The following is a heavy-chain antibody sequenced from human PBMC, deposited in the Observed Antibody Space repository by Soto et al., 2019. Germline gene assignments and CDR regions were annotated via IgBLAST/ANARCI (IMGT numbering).Heavy chain of an antibody. V-gene: IGHV4-4*02. Sequence: SETLSLTCAVSCGSISSDTWWSWVRQPPGRGLEWIGEIYHSGSPNYNPSLKSRVTMSVDKSKNLFSLRLSSVTAADSALYYCARRVPAAPNWFDPWGQGTLVTVPS. D-gene: IGHD2-2*01. CDR1: CGSISSDTW. J-gene: IGHJ5*02. CDR2: IYHSGSP. CDR3: ARRVPAAPNWFDP.